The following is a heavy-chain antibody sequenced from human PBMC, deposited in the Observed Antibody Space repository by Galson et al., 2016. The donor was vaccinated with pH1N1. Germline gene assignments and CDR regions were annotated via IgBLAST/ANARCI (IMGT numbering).Heavy chain of an antibody. CDR1: GFTFSGFE. V-gene: IGHV3-48*03. J-gene: IGHJ1*01. Sequence: SLRLSCAASGFTFSGFEMNWVRQAPGKGLEWISYITTSGDSLYYADPLRGRFTISRDNAKNLLYQQMNSLGAEDTAVYFCARAGGVVTATLFFQHWGQGTLVTVSS. D-gene: IGHD2-21*02. CDR2: ITTSGDSL. CDR3: ARAGGVVTATLFFQH.